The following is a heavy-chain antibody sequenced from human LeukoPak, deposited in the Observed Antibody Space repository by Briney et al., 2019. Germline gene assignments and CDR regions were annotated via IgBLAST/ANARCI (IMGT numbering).Heavy chain of an antibody. CDR1: GYTFNRYA. Sequence: ASVKVSCKASGYTFNRYAMNWVRQAPGQGLEWMGWINTNTGTPTFAQGFTGRFVFSLDTSVSTAHLQISSLKADDTAVYYCATEVQSLGPGYFHYGMDVWGQGTTVTVSS. J-gene: IGHJ6*02. CDR2: INTNTGTP. D-gene: IGHD6-19*01. CDR3: ATEVQSLGPGYFHYGMDV. V-gene: IGHV7-4-1*02.